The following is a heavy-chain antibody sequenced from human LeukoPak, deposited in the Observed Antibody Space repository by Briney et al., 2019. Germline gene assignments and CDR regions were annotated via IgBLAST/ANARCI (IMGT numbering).Heavy chain of an antibody. CDR1: GFTFSSYS. Sequence: RSGGSLRLSCAASGFTFSSYSMNWVRQAPGKGLEWVSSISTSSSYIYYADSVKGRFTISRDNAKNSLYLQMSSLRAEDTAVYYCTRGKVDGYNSNYFDSWGQGTLVTVSS. D-gene: IGHD5-24*01. CDR3: TRGKVDGYNSNYFDS. J-gene: IGHJ4*02. V-gene: IGHV3-21*01. CDR2: ISTSSSYI.